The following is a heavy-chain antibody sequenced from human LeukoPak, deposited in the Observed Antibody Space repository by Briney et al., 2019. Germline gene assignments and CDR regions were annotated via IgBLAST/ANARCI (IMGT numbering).Heavy chain of an antibody. Sequence: SETLSLTCTVSGGSISSYYWSWIRQPAGKGLEWIGRIYTSGSTNYNPSLKSRVTMSVDTSKNQFSLKLSSVTAADTAVYYCAREERITIFGVARSRWFDPWGQGTLVTVSS. CDR3: AREERITIFGVARSRWFDP. V-gene: IGHV4-4*07. J-gene: IGHJ5*02. CDR1: GGSISSYY. CDR2: IYTSGST. D-gene: IGHD3-3*01.